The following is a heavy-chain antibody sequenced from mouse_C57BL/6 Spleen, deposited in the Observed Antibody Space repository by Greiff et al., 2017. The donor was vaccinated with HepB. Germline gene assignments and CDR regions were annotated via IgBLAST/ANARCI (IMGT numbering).Heavy chain of an antibody. V-gene: IGHV1-26*01. CDR2: INPNNGGT. Sequence: VQLQQSGPELVKPGASVKISCKASGYTFTDYYMNWVKQSHGKSLEWIGDINPNNGGTSYNQKFKGKATLTVDKSSSTAYMDLRSLTSEDSAVYYCARTAQATFAYWGQGTLVTVSA. CDR1: GYTFTDYY. J-gene: IGHJ3*01. D-gene: IGHD3-2*02. CDR3: ARTAQATFAY.